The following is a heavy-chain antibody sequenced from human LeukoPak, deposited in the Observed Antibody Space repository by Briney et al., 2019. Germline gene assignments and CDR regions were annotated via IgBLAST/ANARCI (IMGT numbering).Heavy chain of an antibody. V-gene: IGHV3-30*02. D-gene: IGHD6-19*01. CDR1: GFTFSSYG. CDR2: IWYDGSNE. J-gene: IGHJ4*02. CDR3: VNQISGWVY. Sequence: PGGSLRLSCAASGFTFSSYGMHWVRQAPGKGLEWVAVIWYDGSNEHYADSVRGRFTISRDSSKNTLYLQMSSLRPEDTAVYYCVNQISGWVYWGQGTLVTVSS.